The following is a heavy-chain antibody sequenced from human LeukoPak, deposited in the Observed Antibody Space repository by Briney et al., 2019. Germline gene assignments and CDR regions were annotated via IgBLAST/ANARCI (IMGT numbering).Heavy chain of an antibody. CDR2: IYYSGTT. D-gene: IGHD6-13*01. V-gene: IGHV4-39*01. CDR3: ARHGGAAAAIDY. J-gene: IGHJ4*02. CDR1: GGFVSSSSYF. Sequence: PSETLSLTCTVSGGFVSSSSYFWGWIRQPPGKGLEWIGSIYYSGTTYHNPSLKSRITISLATSKNQFSLKLSSVTAADTAVYYCARHGGAAAAIDYWGQGTLVTVSS.